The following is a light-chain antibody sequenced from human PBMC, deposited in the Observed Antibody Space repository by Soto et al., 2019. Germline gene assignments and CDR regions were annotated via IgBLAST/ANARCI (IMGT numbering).Light chain of an antibody. CDR2: DAS. CDR3: QQYNTSST. J-gene: IGKJ5*01. CDR1: QSISRW. V-gene: IGKV1-5*01. Sequence: DIQMTQSPSTLSASVGDRVTITCRASQSISRWLAWYQQKPGKAPKALIYDASTLRSGVPSRFSGGGSGTEFNLTISSLQPDDFATYYCQQYNTSSTFGQGTRLEIK.